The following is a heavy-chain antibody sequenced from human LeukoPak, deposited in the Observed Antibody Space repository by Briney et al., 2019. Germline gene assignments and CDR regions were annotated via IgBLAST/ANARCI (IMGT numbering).Heavy chain of an antibody. Sequence: GRSLRLFCAASGFTFSSYAMSWVRQAPGKGLESVSAISGSDGSTFYADSVKGRFTISRDNSKNTLYLQMNSLRAEDTAVYYCAKHGDTIAVAGVFDYWGQGTLVTVSS. D-gene: IGHD6-19*01. CDR3: AKHGDTIAVAGVFDY. V-gene: IGHV3-23*01. J-gene: IGHJ4*02. CDR2: ISGSDGST. CDR1: GFTFSSYA.